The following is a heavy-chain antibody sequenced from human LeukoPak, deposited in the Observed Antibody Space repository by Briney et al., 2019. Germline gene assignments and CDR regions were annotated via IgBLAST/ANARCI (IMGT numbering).Heavy chain of an antibody. Sequence: GGSLRLSCAASGFTFSDYYMSWIRQAPGKGQEWVSYISSSGSTIYYADSVKGRFTISRDNAKNSLYLQMNSLRAEDTAVYYCARDRSPIQLWPHGAFDIWGQGTMVTVSS. V-gene: IGHV3-11*01. D-gene: IGHD5-18*01. J-gene: IGHJ3*02. CDR1: GFTFSDYY. CDR2: ISSSGSTI. CDR3: ARDRSPIQLWPHGAFDI.